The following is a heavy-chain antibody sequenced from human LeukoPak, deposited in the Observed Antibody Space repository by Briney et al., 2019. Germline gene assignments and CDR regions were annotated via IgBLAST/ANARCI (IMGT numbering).Heavy chain of an antibody. CDR1: GGTFSSYA. Sequence: SVRVSCKASGGTFSSYAISWVRQAPGQGLEWMGGIIPIFGTANYAQKFQGRVTITADESTSTAYMELSSLRSEDTAVYYCARSEQQLSYYYYGMDVWGQGTTVTVSS. CDR2: IIPIFGTA. J-gene: IGHJ6*02. V-gene: IGHV1-69*13. CDR3: ARSEQQLSYYYYGMDV. D-gene: IGHD6-13*01.